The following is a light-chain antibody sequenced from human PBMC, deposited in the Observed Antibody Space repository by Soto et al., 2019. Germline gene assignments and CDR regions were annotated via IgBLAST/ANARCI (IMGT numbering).Light chain of an antibody. J-gene: IGKJ5*01. Sequence: EIVLTQSPGTLSLSPGERATLSCRASQSVNSNLAWYQQKAGQAPRLLIYGTSTRATGIPARFSGSGSGTDFTLTISSLQFEDFAVYYCQQRRSWPPTITFGQGTRLEIK. V-gene: IGKV3-15*01. CDR1: QSVNSN. CDR3: QQRRSWPPTIT. CDR2: GTS.